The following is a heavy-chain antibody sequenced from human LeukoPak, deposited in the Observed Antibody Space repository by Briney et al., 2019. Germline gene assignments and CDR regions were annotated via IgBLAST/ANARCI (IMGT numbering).Heavy chain of an antibody. CDR3: ARDCSSTSCYAGSAFDI. CDR1: GYTFTSYG. CDR2: ISAYNGNT. D-gene: IGHD2-2*01. J-gene: IGHJ3*02. Sequence: ASVKVSCKASGYTFTSYGISWVRQAPGQGLEWMGWISAYNGNTNYAQKLQGRVTMTTDTSTSTAYMEPRSLRSDDTAVYYCARDCSSTSCYAGSAFDIWGQGTMVTVSS. V-gene: IGHV1-18*01.